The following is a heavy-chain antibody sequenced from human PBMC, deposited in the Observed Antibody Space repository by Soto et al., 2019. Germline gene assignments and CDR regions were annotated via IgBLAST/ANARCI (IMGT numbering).Heavy chain of an antibody. CDR1: GFTFSSYA. V-gene: IGHV3-23*01. CDR2: ISGSGGST. J-gene: IGHJ4*02. Sequence: GGSLRLSCAASGFTFSSYAMSWVRQAPGKGLEWVSAISGSGGSTYYADSVKGRFTISRDNSKNTLYLQMNSLRAEDTAVYYCAKDFYRTIFGVVTYFYYWGQGTLVTVS. CDR3: AKDFYRTIFGVVTYFYY. D-gene: IGHD3-3*01.